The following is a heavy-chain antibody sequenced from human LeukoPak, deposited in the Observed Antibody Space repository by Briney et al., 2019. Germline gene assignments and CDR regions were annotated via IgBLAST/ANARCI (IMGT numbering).Heavy chain of an antibody. V-gene: IGHV3-23*01. CDR3: AKDAVGSGSTRGFDY. Sequence: TGGSLRLSCAASGFTFSSYAMSWVRQAPGKGLEWVSAISGSGGSTYYADSVKGRFTISRDNSKNTLYLQMNSLRAEDTAVYYCAKDAVGSGSTRGFDYWGQGTLVTVSS. CDR2: ISGSGGST. CDR1: GFTFSSYA. J-gene: IGHJ4*02. D-gene: IGHD6-19*01.